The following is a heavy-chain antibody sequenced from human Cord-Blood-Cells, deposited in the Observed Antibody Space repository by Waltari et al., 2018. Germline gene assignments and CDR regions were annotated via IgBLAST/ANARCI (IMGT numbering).Heavy chain of an antibody. V-gene: IGHV1-24*01. Sequence: QVQRVQSGAEVKKTGASVEVSCTVSGYTLTELSMHCVRPAPGKGLEWMGGFDPEDGETIYAQKFQGRVTMTEDTSTDTAYMELSSLRSDDTAVYYCATNAHDILTGYYYYCGMDVWGQGTTVSVSS. D-gene: IGHD3-9*01. CDR2: FDPEDGET. CDR3: ATNAHDILTGYYYYCGMDV. J-gene: IGHJ6*02. CDR1: GYTLTELS.